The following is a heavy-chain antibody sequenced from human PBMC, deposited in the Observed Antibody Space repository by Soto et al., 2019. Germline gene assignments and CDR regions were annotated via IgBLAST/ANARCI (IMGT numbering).Heavy chain of an antibody. Sequence: GGSLRLSCAASGFTFSSYSMNWVRQAPGKGLEWVSSISSSSSYIYYADSVKGRFTISRDNAKNSLYLQMNSLRAEDTAVYYCARVPYSSGPPGIDAFDIWGQGTMVTVSS. CDR3: ARVPYSSGPPGIDAFDI. J-gene: IGHJ3*02. D-gene: IGHD6-19*01. CDR2: ISSSSSYI. CDR1: GFTFSSYS. V-gene: IGHV3-21*01.